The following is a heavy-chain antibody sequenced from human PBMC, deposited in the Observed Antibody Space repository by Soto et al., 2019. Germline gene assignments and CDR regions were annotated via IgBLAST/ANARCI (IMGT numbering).Heavy chain of an antibody. CDR2: INHSGST. CDR3: ARLPAIAFYYYYGMDV. D-gene: IGHD6-25*01. J-gene: IGHJ6*02. V-gene: IGHV4-34*01. CDR1: GGSFSGYY. Sequence: SETLSLTCAVYGGSFSGYYWSWIRQPPGKGLEWIGEINHSGSTNYNPSLKSRVTISVDTSKNQFSLKLSSVTAADTAVYYCARLPAIAFYYYYGMDVWGQGTPVTVS.